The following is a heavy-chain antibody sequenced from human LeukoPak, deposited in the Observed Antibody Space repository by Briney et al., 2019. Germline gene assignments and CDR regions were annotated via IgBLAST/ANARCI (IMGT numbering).Heavy chain of an antibody. Sequence: GGSWRLSGAASGLTLSSYWMSWVGRAPGKGREWVANIKQDGSEKYYVDSVKGRFTISRDNAKNSLYLQRSSLRAEDTAVYYCARVKKQLLVFDYWGQGTLVTVSS. D-gene: IGHD2-2*01. V-gene: IGHV3-7*03. CDR2: IKQDGSEK. CDR3: ARVKKQLLVFDY. J-gene: IGHJ4*02. CDR1: GLTLSSYW.